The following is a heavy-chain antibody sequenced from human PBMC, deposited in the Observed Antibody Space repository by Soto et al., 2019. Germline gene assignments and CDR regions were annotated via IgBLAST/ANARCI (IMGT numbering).Heavy chain of an antibody. Sequence: QVQLQESGPGLVKPSGTLSLTCAVSGGSISSSNWWSWVRQPPGKGLEWIGEIYHSGSTNYNPSLKSRVTISVDKSKNQFSLKLSSVTAADTAVYYCARTPEGSGMTTVTTVGSGCFDPWGQGTLVTVSS. CDR1: GGSISSSNW. J-gene: IGHJ5*02. CDR3: ARTPEGSGMTTVTTVGSGCFDP. V-gene: IGHV4-4*02. CDR2: IYHSGST. D-gene: IGHD4-17*01.